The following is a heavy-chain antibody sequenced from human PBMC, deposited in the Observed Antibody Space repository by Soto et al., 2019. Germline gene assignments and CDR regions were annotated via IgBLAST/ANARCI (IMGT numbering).Heavy chain of an antibody. CDR1: GYSFTTYW. V-gene: IGHV5-51*01. D-gene: IGHD4-17*01. CDR3: ARGQGGKRVYIRYGGQSRNIDY. J-gene: IGHJ4*02. Sequence: GESLKISCKGSGYSFTTYWIGWVRQMPGKGLEWVGIIYPGDSDTRYSPSFQGQVTISADKSISTAYLQWSSLKASDTAMYYCARGQGGKRVYIRYGGQSRNIDYWCKGTLVTV. CDR2: IYPGDSDT.